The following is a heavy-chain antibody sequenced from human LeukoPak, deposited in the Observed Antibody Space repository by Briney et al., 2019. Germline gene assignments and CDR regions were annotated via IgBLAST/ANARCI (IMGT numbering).Heavy chain of an antibody. D-gene: IGHD3-10*01. V-gene: IGHV4-59*11. CDR3: ARGGIMVRGVIIRRGFDY. CDR1: GGSISSHY. CDR2: IYYSGRT. Sequence: SETLSLTCTVSGGSISSHYWSWIRQPPGKGLEWIGYIYYSGRTNYNPSLKSRVTISVDTSKNQFSLKLSSVTAADTAVYYCARGGIMVRGVIIRRGFDYWGQGTLVTVSS. J-gene: IGHJ4*02.